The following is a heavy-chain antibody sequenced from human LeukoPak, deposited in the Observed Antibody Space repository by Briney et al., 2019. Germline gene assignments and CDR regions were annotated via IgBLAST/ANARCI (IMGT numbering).Heavy chain of an antibody. V-gene: IGHV1-69*05. Sequence: ASVKVSCKASGGTFSSYAISWLRQAPGQGLEWMGGIIPIFGTANYAQKFQGRVTITTDESTSTAYMELSSPRSEDTAVYYCARARPISYRGAFDIWGQGTMVTVSS. CDR2: IIPIFGTA. CDR3: ARARPISYRGAFDI. CDR1: GGTFSSYA. D-gene: IGHD3-16*01. J-gene: IGHJ3*02.